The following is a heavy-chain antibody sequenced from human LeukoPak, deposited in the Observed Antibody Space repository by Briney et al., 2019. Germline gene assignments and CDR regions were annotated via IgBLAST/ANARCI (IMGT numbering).Heavy chain of an antibody. CDR1: GNTFTSYA. J-gene: IGHJ4*02. V-gene: IGHV1-3*01. CDR3: ARGSYGYSGSPPFDY. D-gene: IGHD5-18*01. Sequence: ASVKVSCKASGNTFTSYAMHWVRQAPGQRLEWMGWINAGNGNTKYSQKFQGRVTITRDTSASTAYMELSSLRSEDTAVYYCARGSYGYSGSPPFDYWGQGTLVTVSS. CDR2: INAGNGNT.